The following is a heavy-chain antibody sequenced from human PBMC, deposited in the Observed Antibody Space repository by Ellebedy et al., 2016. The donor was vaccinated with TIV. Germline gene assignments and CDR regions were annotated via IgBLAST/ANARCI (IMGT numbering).Heavy chain of an antibody. CDR2: ISPSGST. V-gene: IGHV4-4*07. D-gene: IGHD3-22*01. Sequence: SETLSLTXNVSGASISSYYWSWIRQSDGKGLEWIGRISPSGSTNANPSLQSRLTISVDKSKNHFSLRLASVTAADTAVYYCARDRYYDKYDFDYWGQGIPVTVTS. CDR3: ARDRYYDKYDFDY. CDR1: GASISSYY. J-gene: IGHJ4*02.